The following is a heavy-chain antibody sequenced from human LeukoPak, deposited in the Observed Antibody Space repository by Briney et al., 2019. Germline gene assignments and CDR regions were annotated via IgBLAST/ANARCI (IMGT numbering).Heavy chain of an antibody. Sequence: SETLSLTCAVYGGSSSGYYWSWVRQPPGKGLEWVGEINHSGSTNYNPSLKSRVTISVDTSKNQFSLKLSSVTAADTAVYYCAIPYGGISAFFDYWGQGTLVTVSS. CDR1: GGSSSGYY. CDR3: AIPYGGISAFFDY. J-gene: IGHJ4*02. CDR2: INHSGST. V-gene: IGHV4-34*01. D-gene: IGHD4-17*01.